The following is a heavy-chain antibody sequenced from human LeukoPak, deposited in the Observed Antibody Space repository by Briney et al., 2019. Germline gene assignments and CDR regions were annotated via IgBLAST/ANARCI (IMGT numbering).Heavy chain of an antibody. D-gene: IGHD3-9*01. CDR1: GYTFTCYY. CDR3: ARDLIPPRGHIPQTLRYFDWFPFDY. CDR2: INPNSGGT. J-gene: IGHJ4*02. Sequence: ASVKVSCKASGYTFTCYYMHWVRQAPGQGLEWMGWINPNSGGTNYAQKFQGRVTMTRDTSISTAYMELSRLRSDDTAVYYCARDLIPPRGHIPQTLRYFDWFPFDYWGQGTLVTVSS. V-gene: IGHV1-2*02.